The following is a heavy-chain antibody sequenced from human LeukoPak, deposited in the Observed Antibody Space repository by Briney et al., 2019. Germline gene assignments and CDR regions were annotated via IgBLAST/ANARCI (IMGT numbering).Heavy chain of an antibody. J-gene: IGHJ5*02. CDR2: INHSGST. Sequence: SETLSLTCAVYGGSFSGYYWSWIRQPPGKGLEWIGEINHSGSTNYNPSLKSRVPISVDTSKNQFSLKLSPVTAADTAVYYCARYHYYDSSGYYPWGQETLVTVSS. CDR3: ARYHYYDSSGYYP. V-gene: IGHV4-34*01. CDR1: GGSFSGYY. D-gene: IGHD3-22*01.